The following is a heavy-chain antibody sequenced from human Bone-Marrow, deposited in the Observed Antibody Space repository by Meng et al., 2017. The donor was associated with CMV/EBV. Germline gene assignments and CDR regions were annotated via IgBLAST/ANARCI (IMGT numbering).Heavy chain of an antibody. CDR1: GFTVSSNY. J-gene: IGHJ3*02. D-gene: IGHD6-19*01. CDR2: IYSGGST. V-gene: IGHV3-53*01. CDR3: AKVMSRGTSGWYFDSFDI. Sequence: GESLKISCAASGFTVSSNYMSWVRQAPGKGLEWVSVIYSGGSTYYADSVKGRFTISRDNSKNTLYLQMNSLRAEDTAVYYCAKVMSRGTSGWYFDSFDIWGQGTMVTVSS.